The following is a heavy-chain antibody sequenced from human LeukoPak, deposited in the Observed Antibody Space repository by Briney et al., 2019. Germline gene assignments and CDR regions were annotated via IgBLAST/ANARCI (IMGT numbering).Heavy chain of an antibody. CDR3: TTRGGSFSIFDY. D-gene: IGHD1-26*01. CDR1: GFTFSDAW. J-gene: IGHJ4*02. Sequence: PGGSLRLPRAASGFTFSDAWMSWVRQAPGKGLEWVGRIKSKTDGGTTDYAAPVKGRFTISRDDSKNTLYLQMNSLKTEDTAVYYCTTRGGSFSIFDYWGQGTLVTVSS. V-gene: IGHV3-15*01. CDR2: IKSKTDGGTT.